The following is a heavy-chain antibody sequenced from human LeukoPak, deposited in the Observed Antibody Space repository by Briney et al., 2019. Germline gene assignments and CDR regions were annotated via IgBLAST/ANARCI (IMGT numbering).Heavy chain of an antibody. Sequence: SGGSLRLSCAASGFTFSSYSMNWVRQAPGKGLEWVSSISSSSSYIYYADSVKGRFTISRDNAKNSLYLQMNSLRAEDTAVYYCARDPGGPVGANDAFDIWGQGTMVTVSS. CDR3: ARDPGGPVGANDAFDI. D-gene: IGHD1-26*01. CDR2: ISSSSSYI. V-gene: IGHV3-21*01. J-gene: IGHJ3*02. CDR1: GFTFSSYS.